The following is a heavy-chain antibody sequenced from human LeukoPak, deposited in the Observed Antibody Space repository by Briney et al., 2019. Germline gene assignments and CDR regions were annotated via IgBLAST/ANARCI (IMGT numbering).Heavy chain of an antibody. CDR3: ARGDFWSLKGNYFDY. Sequence: PSETLSLTCTVSGGSISSYYWSWIRQPPGKGLEWIGYIHDSGDTDYSPSLKSRVAISVDTSKNEFSLKLRSVTAADTAVYYCARGDFWSLKGNYFDYWGQGSLVTVSS. CDR1: GGSISSYY. D-gene: IGHD3-3*01. CDR2: IHDSGDT. V-gene: IGHV4-59*01. J-gene: IGHJ4*02.